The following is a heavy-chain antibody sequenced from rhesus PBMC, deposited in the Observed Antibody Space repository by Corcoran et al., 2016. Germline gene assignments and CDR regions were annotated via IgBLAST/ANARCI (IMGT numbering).Heavy chain of an antibody. Sequence: QVTLKESGPALVKPTQTLTLTCTFSGFSISTSGTGVGWIRQPPGKALEWLASIYWNDSKYYSTSLKSRLTISKDTSKNQVVLTMTNMDPVDTATYYCARVLYYYSGSYYPYYFDYWGQGVLVTVSS. CDR1: GFSISTSGTG. J-gene: IGHJ4*01. CDR3: ARVLYYYSGSYYPYYFDY. V-gene: IGHV2-95*01. CDR2: IYWNDSK. D-gene: IGHD3-16*01.